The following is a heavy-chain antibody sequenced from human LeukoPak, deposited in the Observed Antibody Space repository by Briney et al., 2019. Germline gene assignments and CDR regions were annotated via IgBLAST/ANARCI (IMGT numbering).Heavy chain of an antibody. CDR2: ISYDGSNK. CDR3: ARPKEMGKYQPFDY. CDR1: GFTFSSYG. J-gene: IGHJ4*02. D-gene: IGHD2-2*01. V-gene: IGHV3-30*03. Sequence: GGSLRLSCAASGFTFSSYGMHWVRQAPGKGLEWVAVISYDGSNKYYADSVKGRFTISRDNSKNTLYLQMNSLRSEDTAVYYCARPKEMGKYQPFDYWGQGTLVTVSS.